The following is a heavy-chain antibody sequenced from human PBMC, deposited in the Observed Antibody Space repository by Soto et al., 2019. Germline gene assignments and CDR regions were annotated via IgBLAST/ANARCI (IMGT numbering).Heavy chain of an antibody. CDR2: ISSSGIAT. CDR1: GLAFSSYA. CDR3: VKDRWIDY. J-gene: IGHJ4*02. Sequence: EVQVVESGGGLVQPGGSLRLSCSFSGLAFSSYAMHWVRQAPGKGLQYVSSISSSGIATYYVDSVKGRFTISRDNSQNTLYLQMSSLRVEDTAVYYCVKDRWIDYWGQGIVVTVSS. V-gene: IGHV3-64D*06. D-gene: IGHD2-15*01.